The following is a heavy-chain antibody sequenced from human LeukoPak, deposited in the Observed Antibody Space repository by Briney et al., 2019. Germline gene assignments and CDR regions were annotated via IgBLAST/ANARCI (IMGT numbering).Heavy chain of an antibody. Sequence: GGSLRLSCAASGFTFSSYAMSWVRQAPGKGLEWVSAISGSGGSTYYADSVKGRFTISRDNSKNTLYLQMNSLRAEDTAVYYCAKVPGIRDYDFWSGTIRGFDYWGQGTLVTVSS. CDR2: ISGSGGST. CDR3: AKVPGIRDYDFWSGTIRGFDY. D-gene: IGHD3-3*01. J-gene: IGHJ4*02. CDR1: GFTFSSYA. V-gene: IGHV3-23*01.